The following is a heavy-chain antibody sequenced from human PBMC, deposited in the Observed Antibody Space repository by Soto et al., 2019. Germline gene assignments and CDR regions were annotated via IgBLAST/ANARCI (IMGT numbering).Heavy chain of an antibody. CDR1: GFTFSNYG. D-gene: IGHD2-15*01. CDR2: ISYDGNNK. CDR3: AKDRRPHEYCSGGSCYNGFAY. V-gene: IGHV3-30*18. Sequence: QVQLVESGGGVVQPGRSLRLSCAASGFTFSNYGMHWVRQSPGKGLEWVAVISYDGNNKYYADSVKGRFTISRDKSKNRVYLQMNSLRTEDTAVYYCAKDRRPHEYCSGGSCYNGFAYWGQGTRVTVSS. J-gene: IGHJ4*02.